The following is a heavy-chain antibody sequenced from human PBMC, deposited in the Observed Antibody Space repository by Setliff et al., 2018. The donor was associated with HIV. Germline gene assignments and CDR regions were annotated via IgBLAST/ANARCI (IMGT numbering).Heavy chain of an antibody. D-gene: IGHD1-1*01. V-gene: IGHV4-30-4*01. CDR2: VYWSGTT. J-gene: IGHJ3*01. CDR1: GDSIRGGDFY. Sequence: SETLSLTCTVSGDSIRGGDFYWTWIRQSPGKGLEWIGYVYWSGTTHYNPSLNGRVTISVDTSENQFSLKLDSLTAADSAVYYCARTTRHDGAAYDAFDLWGQGTLVTVSS. CDR3: ARTTRHDGAAYDAFDL.